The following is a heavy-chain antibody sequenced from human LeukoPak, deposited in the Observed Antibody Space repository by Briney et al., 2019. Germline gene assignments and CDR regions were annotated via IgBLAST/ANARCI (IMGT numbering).Heavy chain of an antibody. J-gene: IGHJ3*02. CDR2: INHSGST. Sequence: PSETLSLTCAVYGGSFSGYYWSWIRQPPGKGLEWIGEINHSGSTNYNPSLKSRVTISVDTSKNQFSLKLSSVTAADTAVYYCARDTAGGYHDAFDIWGQGTMVTVS. V-gene: IGHV4-34*01. CDR1: GGSFSGYY. D-gene: IGHD2-8*02. CDR3: ARDTAGGYHDAFDI.